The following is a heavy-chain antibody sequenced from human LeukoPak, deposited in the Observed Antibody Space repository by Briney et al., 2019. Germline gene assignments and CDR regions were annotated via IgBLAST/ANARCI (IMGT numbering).Heavy chain of an antibody. J-gene: IGHJ4*02. Sequence: GGSLRLSCAASGFTFSSYGMHWVRQAPGKGLEWVAFIRYDGTNKFYADSVKGRFTISRDNSKNTLYLQMNSLRAEDTAVYYCARVLRGTLDYWGQGTLVTVSS. D-gene: IGHD1-7*01. CDR3: ARVLRGTLDY. V-gene: IGHV3-30*02. CDR2: IRYDGTNK. CDR1: GFTFSSYG.